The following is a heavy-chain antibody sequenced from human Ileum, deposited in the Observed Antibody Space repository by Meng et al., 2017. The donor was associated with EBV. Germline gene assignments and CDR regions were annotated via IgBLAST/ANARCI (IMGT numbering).Heavy chain of an antibody. CDR3: ARDCGGGNCHAEFQH. D-gene: IGHD2-15*01. CDR1: GYTFTTYA. V-gene: IGHV7-4-1*02. CDR2: ITTNTGNP. Sequence: QVQLVQSGSELKKPGASVKVSCKASGYTFTTYAMNWVRQAPGQGLQWMGWITTNTGNPTYAQGFTGRFVFSLDTSVSTAYLQISSLKAEDSAVYYCARDCGGGNCHAEFQHWGQGTLVTVSS. J-gene: IGHJ1*01.